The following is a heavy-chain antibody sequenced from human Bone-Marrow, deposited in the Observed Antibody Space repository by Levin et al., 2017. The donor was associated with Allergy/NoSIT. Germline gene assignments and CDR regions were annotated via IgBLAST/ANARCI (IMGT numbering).Heavy chain of an antibody. Sequence: SETLSLTCAVYGGSFSGYYWSWIRQPPGKGLEWIGEINHSGSTNYNPSLKSRVTISVDTSKNQFSLKLSSVTAADTAVYYCARGRAYRRGYYYGMDVWGQGTTVTVSS. CDR1: GGSFSGYY. V-gene: IGHV4-34*01. D-gene: IGHD4-11*01. CDR2: INHSGST. J-gene: IGHJ6*02. CDR3: ARGRAYRRGYYYGMDV.